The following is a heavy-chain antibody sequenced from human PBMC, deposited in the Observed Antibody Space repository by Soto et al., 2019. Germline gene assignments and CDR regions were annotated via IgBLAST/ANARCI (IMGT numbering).Heavy chain of an antibody. Sequence: QVQLQQWGAGLLKPSETLSLTCAVYGGSFSGYYWSWIRQPPGKGLEWIGEINHSGSTNYNPSLKSRVTISVDTSKNQFSRKLSSVTAADTAVYYCARTSHERGPHYWGQGTLVTVSS. CDR2: INHSGST. CDR3: ARTSHERGPHY. D-gene: IGHD3-16*01. CDR1: GGSFSGYY. V-gene: IGHV4-34*01. J-gene: IGHJ4*02.